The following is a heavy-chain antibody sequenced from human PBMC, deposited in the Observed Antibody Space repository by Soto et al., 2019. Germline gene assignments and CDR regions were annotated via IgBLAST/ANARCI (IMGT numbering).Heavy chain of an antibody. V-gene: IGHV1-69*02. D-gene: IGHD6-13*01. CDR2: IIPLLAIT. CDR3: ALGSWSAETFDI. CDR1: GGTFNIYT. Sequence: QVQLVQSGAEVKKPGSSVKVSCKASGGTFNIYTIIWVRQAPGQGLEWMGRIIPLLAITNYAQRFQDRVTFPADTSTSTAEMDLSSLTSEDTAVYYCALGSWSAETFDIWGQGTLVTGSS. J-gene: IGHJ3*02.